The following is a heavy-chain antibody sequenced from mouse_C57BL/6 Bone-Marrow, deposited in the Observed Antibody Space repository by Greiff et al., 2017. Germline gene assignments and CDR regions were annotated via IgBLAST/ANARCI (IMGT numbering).Heavy chain of an antibody. CDR1: GFTFTDYY. Sequence: DVHLVESGGGLVQPGGSLRLSCAASGFTFTDYYMSLVRQPPGNALEWLGFIRNKANGYTTEYSASLKGRFTISRDNSQSILYLQMNALRAEDSATYYCARYALGLRRAPYYFAYWGQGTTLTVSS. CDR2: IRNKANGYTT. D-gene: IGHD2-2*01. CDR3: ARYALGLRRAPYYFAY. J-gene: IGHJ2*01. V-gene: IGHV7-3*01.